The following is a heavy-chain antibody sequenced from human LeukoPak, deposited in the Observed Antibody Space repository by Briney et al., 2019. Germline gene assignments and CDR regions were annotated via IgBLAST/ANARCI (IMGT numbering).Heavy chain of an antibody. CDR1: GGSFSGYY. CDR3: ARVAYDSSGYFYYFDY. V-gene: IGHV4-34*01. D-gene: IGHD3-22*01. Sequence: KPSETLSLTCAVYGGSFSGYYWSWIRQPPGKGLEWIGEINHSGSTNYNPSLKSRVTISVDTSKNQFSLKLSSVTAADTAVYYCARVAYDSSGYFYYFDYWGQGTLVTVSS. CDR2: INHSGST. J-gene: IGHJ4*02.